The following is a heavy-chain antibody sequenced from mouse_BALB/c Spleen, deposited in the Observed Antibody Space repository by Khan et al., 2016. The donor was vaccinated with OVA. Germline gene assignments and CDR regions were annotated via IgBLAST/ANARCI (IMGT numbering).Heavy chain of an antibody. CDR1: GYSITSDYA. CDR2: IHYSGNT. J-gene: IGHJ1*01. CDR3: ARRNV. V-gene: IGHV3-2*02. Sequence: EVKLLESGPGLVKPSQSLTLTCTVTGYSITSDYAWNWIRQSPGSKLEGVGNIHYSGNTSYHPSLKSRIPITRDTSKNPFFLQLNSVTTENTAAYYCARRNVWGAGTTVTVSS.